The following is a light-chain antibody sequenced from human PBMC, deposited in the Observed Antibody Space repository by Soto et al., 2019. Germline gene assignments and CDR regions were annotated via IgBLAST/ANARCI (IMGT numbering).Light chain of an antibody. V-gene: IGKV3-20*01. J-gene: IGKJ1*01. CDR3: QQYGSSSWT. Sequence: EIVLTQSPGTLSSSPGQRATLSCRASQSVSSSYLAWYQQKPGQAPRLLIYVASSKATGIPDKFSGSGSGIDFTHTISRREPDDFAVCYSQQYGSSSWTVGQGTKVEIK. CDR2: VAS. CDR1: QSVSSSY.